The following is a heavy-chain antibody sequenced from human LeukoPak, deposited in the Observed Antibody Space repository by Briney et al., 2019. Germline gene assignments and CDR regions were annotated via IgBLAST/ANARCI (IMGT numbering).Heavy chain of an antibody. CDR2: VSKTGNT. CDR3: ARGGAPSKLYYFDS. V-gene: IGHV4-59*08. J-gene: IGHJ4*02. Sequence: SETLSLTCTVSSASVTTHYWAWIRQPPGKGLGWIGFVSKTGNTNYNPSLKSRVTISADTSKNIFSLKLRTLTAADTAVYFCARGGAPSKLYYFDSWGPGTLVIVSS. D-gene: IGHD1-26*01. CDR1: SASVTTHY.